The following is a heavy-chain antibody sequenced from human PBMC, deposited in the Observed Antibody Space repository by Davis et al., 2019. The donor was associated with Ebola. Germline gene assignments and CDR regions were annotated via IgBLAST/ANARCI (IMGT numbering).Heavy chain of an antibody. CDR1: DASVSSHY. CDR2: IYYSGST. CDR3: ARGHMNVVDF. V-gene: IGHV4-59*02. Sequence: PSETLSLTCTVSDASVSSHYWNWIRQPPGKGLEWIGYIYYSGSTDYNPSLKSRVTISVDTSKNQFSLKLSSVTAADTAVYYCARGHMNVVDFWDQGTLVTVSS. D-gene: IGHD1-1*01. J-gene: IGHJ4*02.